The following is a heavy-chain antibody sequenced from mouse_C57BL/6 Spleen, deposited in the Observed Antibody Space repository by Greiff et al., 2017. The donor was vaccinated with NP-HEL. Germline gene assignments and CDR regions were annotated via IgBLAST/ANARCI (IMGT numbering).Heavy chain of an antibody. D-gene: IGHD2-5*01. J-gene: IGHJ4*01. CDR3: TRSNSNYEDYAMDY. CDR1: GYTFTDYE. V-gene: IGHV1-15*01. CDR2: IDPETGGT. Sequence: VQLQQSGAELVRPGASVTLSCKASGYTFTDYEMHWVKQTPVHGLEWIGAIDPETGGTAYNQKFKGKAILTADKSSSSAYMELRSLTSEDSAVYYCTRSNSNYEDYAMDYWGQGTSVTVSS.